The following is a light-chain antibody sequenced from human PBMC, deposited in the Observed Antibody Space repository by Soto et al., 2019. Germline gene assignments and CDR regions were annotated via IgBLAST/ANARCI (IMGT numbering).Light chain of an antibody. CDR1: QSISSW. CDR2: KAS. V-gene: IGKV1-5*03. Sequence: DIQMTQSPSTLSASVGDRVTITCRASQSISSWLAWYQQKPGKAPKLLIYKASTLESGVPSRFSGSGSGTEVTRTISSLQPDDFATYYCQQYNSWYTFGQGTKLEI. CDR3: QQYNSWYT. J-gene: IGKJ2*01.